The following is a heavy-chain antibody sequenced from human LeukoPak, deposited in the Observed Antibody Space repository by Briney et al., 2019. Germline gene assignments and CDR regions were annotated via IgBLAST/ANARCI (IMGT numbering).Heavy chain of an antibody. Sequence: SETLSLTCAVSGYSISSGYYWSWIRQPPGKGLEWIGEINHSGSTNYNPSLKSRVTISVDTSKNQFSLKLSPVTAADTAVYYCARQRRYDFWSGYQYNWFDPWGQGTLVTVSS. CDR1: GYSISSGYY. D-gene: IGHD3-3*01. V-gene: IGHV4-34*01. CDR2: INHSGST. CDR3: ARQRRYDFWSGYQYNWFDP. J-gene: IGHJ5*02.